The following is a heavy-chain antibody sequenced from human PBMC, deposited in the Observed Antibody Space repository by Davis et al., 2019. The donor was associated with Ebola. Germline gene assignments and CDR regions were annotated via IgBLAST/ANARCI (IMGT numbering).Heavy chain of an antibody. Sequence: PGGSLRLSCAASGFTFSSYSMNWVRQAPGKGLEWVSVISGSGGSTYYADSVKGRFTISRDNSKNTLYLQMNSLRAEDTAVYYCARDFEARDIVVVPAAIDYYYGMDVWGQGTTVTVSS. J-gene: IGHJ6*02. CDR1: GFTFSSYS. D-gene: IGHD2-2*02. CDR3: ARDFEARDIVVVPAAIDYYYGMDV. CDR2: ISGSGGST. V-gene: IGHV3-NL1*01.